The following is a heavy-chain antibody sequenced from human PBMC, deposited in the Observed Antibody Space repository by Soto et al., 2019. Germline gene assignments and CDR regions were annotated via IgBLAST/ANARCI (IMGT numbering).Heavy chain of an antibody. Sequence: SVKVSCKASGGTFSSYAISWVRQAPGQGLEWMGGIIPIFGTANYAQKFQGRVTITADESTSTAYMELSSLRSEDTAVYYCASSSGALGYCSSTSCLLLGWFDPWGQGTLVTVS. V-gene: IGHV1-69*13. CDR3: ASSSGALGYCSSTSCLLLGWFDP. CDR2: IIPIFGTA. D-gene: IGHD2-2*01. J-gene: IGHJ5*02. CDR1: GGTFSSYA.